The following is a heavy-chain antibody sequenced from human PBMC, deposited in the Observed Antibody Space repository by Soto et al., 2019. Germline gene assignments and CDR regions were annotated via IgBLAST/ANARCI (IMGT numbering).Heavy chain of an antibody. D-gene: IGHD6-13*01. CDR2: IDPSDSYT. CDR3: ARREYSSSWYSFGMDV. CDR1: GYSFTSYW. J-gene: IGHJ6*02. V-gene: IGHV5-10-1*01. Sequence: GESLKISCKGSGYSFTSYWIGWVRQMPGKGLEWMGRIDPSDSYTNYSPSFQGHVTISADKSISTAYLQWSSLKASDTAMYYCARREYSSSWYSFGMDVWGQGTTVTVSS.